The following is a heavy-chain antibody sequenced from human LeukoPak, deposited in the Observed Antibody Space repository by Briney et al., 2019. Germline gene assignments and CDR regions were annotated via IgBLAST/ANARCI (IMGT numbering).Heavy chain of an antibody. Sequence: VASVTVSCKASGYTFTSYGISWVRQAPGQGLEWMGWISAYNGNTNYVQKLQGRVTMTTDTSTSTAYMELRSLRSDDTAVYYCARAPSGYYSWFDPWGQGTLVTVSS. D-gene: IGHD3-3*01. CDR1: GYTFTSYG. V-gene: IGHV1-18*01. J-gene: IGHJ5*02. CDR3: ARAPSGYYSWFDP. CDR2: ISAYNGNT.